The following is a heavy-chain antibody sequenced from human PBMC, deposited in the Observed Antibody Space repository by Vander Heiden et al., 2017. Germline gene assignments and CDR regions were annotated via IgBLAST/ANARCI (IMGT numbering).Heavy chain of an antibody. V-gene: IGHV3-23*01. J-gene: IGHJ4*02. CDR2: ITDSGHYT. Sequence: VQLLESGGHSVQSGGSLRLSCAASGFNFNNYATSWVRQATGKGLEWFSAITDSGHYTYYADSVQGRFTISRDNSKSTLYLQMNSLRAEDTAIYYCAKGSSGSRPYYFDYWGQGTLVTVSS. CDR3: AKGSSGSRPYYFDY. D-gene: IGHD3-22*01. CDR1: GFNFNNYA.